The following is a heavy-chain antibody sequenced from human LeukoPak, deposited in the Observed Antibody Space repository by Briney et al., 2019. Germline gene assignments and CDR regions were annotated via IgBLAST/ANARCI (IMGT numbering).Heavy chain of an antibody. CDR3: ARGKTMVYCGGDCYRFDN. CDR1: GYTFSGYY. V-gene: IGHV1-2*02. CDR2: LNPNSGGT. Sequence: GASVKVSCKASGYTFSGYYMHWVRQAPGQGLEWVAWLNPNSGGTNYAQKFQGRVTMTRDTSISTAYMELRRLLSGDTAVYYCARGKTMVYCGGDCYRFDNWGQGTLVTVSS. J-gene: IGHJ4*02. D-gene: IGHD2-21*02.